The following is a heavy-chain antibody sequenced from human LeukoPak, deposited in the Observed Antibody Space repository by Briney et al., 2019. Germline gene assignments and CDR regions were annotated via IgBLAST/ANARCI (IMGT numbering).Heavy chain of an antibody. Sequence: GGSLRLSCGASGFTFSNYGMLWVRQAPGKGLEWVAFMRYDGNNKLYADSMKGRFTISRDNSKNTLYLHINSLRAEDTAVYYCVKDNPLDYWGQGTLVIVSS. CDR3: VKDNPLDY. CDR1: GFTFSNYG. D-gene: IGHD1-14*01. J-gene: IGHJ4*02. V-gene: IGHV3-30*02. CDR2: MRYDGNNK.